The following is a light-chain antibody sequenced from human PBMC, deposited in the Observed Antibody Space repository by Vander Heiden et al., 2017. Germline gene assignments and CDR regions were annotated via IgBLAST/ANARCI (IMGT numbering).Light chain of an antibody. Sequence: DIQLTQSPSFLSASVGDRVTITYRASQGISSYLAWYQQKPGKAPKLLIYAASTLQSGVPSRFSGSGSGTEFTLTISSLQPEDFATYYCQQLNSYPITFGQGTQVEIK. CDR1: QGISSY. J-gene: IGKJ5*01. CDR3: QQLNSYPIT. CDR2: AAS. V-gene: IGKV1-9*01.